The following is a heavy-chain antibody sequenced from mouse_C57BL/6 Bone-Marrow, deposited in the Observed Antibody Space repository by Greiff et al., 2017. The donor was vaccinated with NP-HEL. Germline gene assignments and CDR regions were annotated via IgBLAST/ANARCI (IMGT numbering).Heavy chain of an antibody. J-gene: IGHJ1*03. V-gene: IGHV14-3*01. D-gene: IGHD1-1*01. Sequence: VHVKQSVAELVRPGASVKLSCTASGFNIKNTYMHWVKQRPEQGLEWIGRIDPANGNTKYAPKFQGKATITADTSSNTAYLQLSSLTSEDTAIYYCARDVYYYGSSYRWYFDVWGTGTTVTVSS. CDR2: IDPANGNT. CDR3: ARDVYYYGSSYRWYFDV. CDR1: GFNIKNTY.